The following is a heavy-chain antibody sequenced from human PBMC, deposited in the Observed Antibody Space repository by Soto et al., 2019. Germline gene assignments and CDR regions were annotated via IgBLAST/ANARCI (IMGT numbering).Heavy chain of an antibody. D-gene: IGHD6-13*01. CDR2: INAGNGNT. Sequence: ASVKVSCKASGYTFTSYARHWVRQAPGQRLEWMGWINAGNGNTKYSQKFQGRVTITRDTSASTAYMELSSLRSEDTAVYYCARSAAAGFHYFDYWGQGTLVTVSS. CDR1: GYTFTSYA. V-gene: IGHV1-3*01. J-gene: IGHJ4*02. CDR3: ARSAAAGFHYFDY.